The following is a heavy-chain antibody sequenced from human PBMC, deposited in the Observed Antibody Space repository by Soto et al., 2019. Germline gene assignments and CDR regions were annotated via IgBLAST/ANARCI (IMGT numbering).Heavy chain of an antibody. V-gene: IGHV3-13*01. CDR3: ARETPFSSSSGPYYGMDV. D-gene: IGHD6-6*01. Sequence: LRLSCAASGFTFSSYDMHWVRQATGKGLEWVSAIGTAGDTYYPGSVKGRFTISRENAKNSLYLQMNSLRAGDTAVYYCARETPFSSSSGPYYGMDVWGQGTTATVSS. J-gene: IGHJ6*02. CDR2: IGTAGDT. CDR1: GFTFSSYD.